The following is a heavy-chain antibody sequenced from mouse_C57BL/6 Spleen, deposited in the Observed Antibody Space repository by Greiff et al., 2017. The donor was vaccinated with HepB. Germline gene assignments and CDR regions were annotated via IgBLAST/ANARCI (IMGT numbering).Heavy chain of an antibody. CDR1: GYTFTSYW. D-gene: IGHD4-1*01. CDR2: IDPSDSYT. V-gene: IGHV1-50*01. CDR3: ARWRTGPYAMDY. Sequence: QVHVKQPGAELVKPGASVKLSCKASGYTFTSYWMQWVKQRPGQGLEWIGEIDPSDSYTNYNQKFKGKATLTVDTSSSTAYMQLSSLTSEDSAVYYCARWRTGPYAMDYWGQGTSVTVSS. J-gene: IGHJ4*01.